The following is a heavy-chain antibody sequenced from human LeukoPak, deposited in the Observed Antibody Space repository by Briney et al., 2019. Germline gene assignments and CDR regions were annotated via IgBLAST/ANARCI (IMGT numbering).Heavy chain of an antibody. D-gene: IGHD6-19*01. J-gene: IGHJ4*02. V-gene: IGHV1-2*02. CDR3: ARVALRYSSGWYYFDY. CDR2: INPNSGGT. CDR1: RYTFTGYY. Sequence: ASVKVSCKASRYTFTGYYMHWVRQAPGQGLEWMGWINPNSGGTNYAQKFQGRVTMTRDTSISTAYMELSRLRSDDTAVYYCARVALRYSSGWYYFDYWGQGTLVTVSS.